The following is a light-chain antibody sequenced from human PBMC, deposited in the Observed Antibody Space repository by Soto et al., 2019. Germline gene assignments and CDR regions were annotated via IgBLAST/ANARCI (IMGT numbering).Light chain of an antibody. Sequence: QPASVSGSPGQSITISCTGTSSDVGSYNLVSWYQQHPGKAPKLMIYEGSKRPSGFSNRFSGSKSGNTASLTISGLQAEDEADYYCCSYAGSSTYVVFGGGTKVTVL. CDR3: CSYAGSSTYVV. CDR1: SSDVGSYNL. CDR2: EGS. J-gene: IGLJ2*01. V-gene: IGLV2-23*01.